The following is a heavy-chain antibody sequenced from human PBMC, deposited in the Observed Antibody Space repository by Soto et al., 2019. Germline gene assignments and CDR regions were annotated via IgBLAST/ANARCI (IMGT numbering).Heavy chain of an antibody. CDR1: GHTSTNYA. J-gene: IGHJ4*02. V-gene: IGHV1-3*01. CDR3: AREGSTYGSTFDY. CDR2: IDAGNGNT. Sequence: QVQLVQSGAEVKKPGASVKVSCKASGHTSTNYAVHWVRQAPGQRLEWMGRIDAGNGNTKYSQKFQGRVTITTDKSASTAYMELSSLRSEDTAVYYCAREGSTYGSTFDYWGQGTLVTVSS. D-gene: IGHD3-10*01.